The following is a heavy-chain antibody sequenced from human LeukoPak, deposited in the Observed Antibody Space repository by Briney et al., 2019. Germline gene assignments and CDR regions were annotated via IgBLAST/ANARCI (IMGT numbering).Heavy chain of an antibody. V-gene: IGHV3-21*01. D-gene: IGHD6-19*01. CDR1: GFTFSSYS. J-gene: IGHJ4*02. CDR3: VARGGWARFDY. Sequence: TGGSLRLSCAASGFTFSSYSMNWVRQAPGKGLEWVSSISSSSSYIYYTDSVKGRFSISRDNAKNSLYLQMNSLRAEDTAVYYCVARGGWARFDYWGQGTLVTVSS. CDR2: ISSSSSYI.